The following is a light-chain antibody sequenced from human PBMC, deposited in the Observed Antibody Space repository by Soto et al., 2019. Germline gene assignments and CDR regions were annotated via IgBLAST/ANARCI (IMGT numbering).Light chain of an antibody. J-gene: IGKJ2*01. V-gene: IGKV1-39*01. Sequence: DIQMTQSPSSLSASVGDRVTITCRASQTISTHLNWYQQKPGKAPKLLIYAASPLQSGVPSRFSGSGAGTDFTLTISSLQPEDFATYYCQQSLTIPYTFGQGTKLEIK. CDR3: QQSLTIPYT. CDR2: AAS. CDR1: QTISTH.